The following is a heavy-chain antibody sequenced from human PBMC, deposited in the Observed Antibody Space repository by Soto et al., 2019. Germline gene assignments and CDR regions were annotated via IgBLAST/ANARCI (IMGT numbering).Heavy chain of an antibody. Sequence: QVQLVQSGAEVKKPGASVKVSCKASGYTFVNYIINWVRQAPGQGLEWMGWISPYNGNTEYLQEFQGRVTMTTDTPTSTAYMGLGGLRPEDTAIYSCARGVVRDWFDAWGQGTLVTVSS. V-gene: IGHV1-18*04. J-gene: IGHJ5*02. CDR3: ARGVVRDWFDA. CDR1: GYTFVNYI. CDR2: ISPYNGNT.